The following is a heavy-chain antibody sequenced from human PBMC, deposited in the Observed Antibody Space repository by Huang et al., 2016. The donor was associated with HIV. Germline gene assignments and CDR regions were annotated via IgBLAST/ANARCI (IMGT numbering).Heavy chain of an antibody. CDR1: GVSFGDFS. CDR2: VIVRMHTI. CDR3: ARGGPPGTDMVFYYFDS. J-gene: IGHJ5*01. D-gene: IGHD5-18*01. Sequence: EVHLVESGGGLVRPGGSLSLSCAASGVSFGDFSMSWVGQAPGKGREWVVCVIVRMHTIYYADSVRGRFTISRDDAASSVYLQMESLTVEDTAVYFCARGGPPGTDMVFYYFDSWGQGTLVTVSS. V-gene: IGHV3-48*01.